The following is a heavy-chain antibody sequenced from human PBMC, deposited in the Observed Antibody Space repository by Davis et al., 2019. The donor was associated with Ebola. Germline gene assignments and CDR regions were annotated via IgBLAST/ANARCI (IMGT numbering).Heavy chain of an antibody. V-gene: IGHV3-74*01. D-gene: IGHD6-19*01. CDR2: INTDGSFT. J-gene: IGHJ4*02. CDR1: GFTFSSYW. Sequence: PGGSLRLSCAASGFTFSSYWMHWVRQTPGKGLVWVSRINTDGSFTDYADSVKGRFTISRDNSKNTLYLQMNSLRAEDTAVYYCAKTPPYTSGWYGSFDNWGQGTPVAVSS. CDR3: AKTPPYTSGWYGSFDN.